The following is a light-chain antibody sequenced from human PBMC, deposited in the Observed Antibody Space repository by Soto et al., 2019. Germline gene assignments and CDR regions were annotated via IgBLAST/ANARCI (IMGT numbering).Light chain of an antibody. CDR1: SGNIASNY. CDR3: QSYDTTNVV. Sequence: NFMLTQPHSVSESPGKTVTISCTGSSGNIASNYVQWFQQRPGSVPTTVIYEDNQRPSGVSDRFSGSIDSSSNSASLTISGLKTEDEADYYCQSYDTTNVVFGGGTKLTVL. V-gene: IGLV6-57*02. J-gene: IGLJ2*01. CDR2: EDN.